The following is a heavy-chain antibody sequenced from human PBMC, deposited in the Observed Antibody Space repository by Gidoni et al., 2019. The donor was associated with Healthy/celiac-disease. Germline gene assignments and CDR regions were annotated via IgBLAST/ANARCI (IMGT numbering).Heavy chain of an antibody. CDR3: AKDQRGAYYYGSGRPYNWFDP. V-gene: IGHV3-23*01. D-gene: IGHD3-10*01. CDR1: GFSCRSYA. Sequence: EVQLLESGGGLVQPGGSLRLSGAASGFSCRSYAMSWGRQAPGEGLEWVSAISGSGCRTYYADAVKGRFTISIDNSNITLYLQMNSLRAEDTAVYYCAKDQRGAYYYGSGRPYNWFDPWGQGTLVTVSS. J-gene: IGHJ5*02. CDR2: ISGSGCRT.